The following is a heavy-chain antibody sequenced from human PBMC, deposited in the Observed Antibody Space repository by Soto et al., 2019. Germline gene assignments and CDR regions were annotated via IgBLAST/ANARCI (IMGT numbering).Heavy chain of an antibody. CDR2: IFSNDEK. Sequence: QVTLKESGPVLVKPTETLTLTCTVSGFSLSNARMCLSWIRQPPGKALEWLAHIFSNDEKSYSTSLKSRLTIAQDPSKSQVVLTMTNMYPVYSATYYCARISYGGNSHYWGQGTLVTVSS. D-gene: IGHD4-17*01. V-gene: IGHV2-26*01. J-gene: IGHJ4*02. CDR3: ARISYGGNSHY. CDR1: GFSLSNARMC.